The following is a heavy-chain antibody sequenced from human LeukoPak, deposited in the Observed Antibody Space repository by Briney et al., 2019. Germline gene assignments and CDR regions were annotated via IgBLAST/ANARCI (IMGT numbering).Heavy chain of an antibody. Sequence: ASVKVSCKASGYTFTSYGISWVRQAPGQGLEWMGWISAYNGNTNYAQKLQGRVTMTTDTSTSTAYMELRSLRSDDTAVYYCARGQTSYYYDSSGYPRGDYWGQGTLVTVSS. J-gene: IGHJ4*02. CDR1: GYTFTSYG. CDR3: ARGQTSYYYDSSGYPRGDY. V-gene: IGHV1-18*01. CDR2: ISAYNGNT. D-gene: IGHD3-22*01.